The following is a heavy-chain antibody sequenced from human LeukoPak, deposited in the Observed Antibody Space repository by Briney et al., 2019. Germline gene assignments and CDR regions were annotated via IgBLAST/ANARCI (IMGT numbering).Heavy chain of an antibody. Sequence: GGSLRLSCAASGFTFNSYAMHWVRQAPGKGLEWVAVVSYDGSNKYYADSVKGRFTISRDNSKNTLYLQMNSLRAEDTAVYYCASGLHYDILTGYLQFDYWGQGPLVTVSS. D-gene: IGHD3-9*01. V-gene: IGHV3-30*04. CDR1: GFTFNSYA. CDR2: VSYDGSNK. J-gene: IGHJ4*02. CDR3: ASGLHYDILTGYLQFDY.